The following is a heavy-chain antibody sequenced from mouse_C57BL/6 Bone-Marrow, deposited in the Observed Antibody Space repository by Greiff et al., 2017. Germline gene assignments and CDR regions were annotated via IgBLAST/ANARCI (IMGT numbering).Heavy chain of an antibody. J-gene: IGHJ4*01. CDR3: ARLNDYDEGDAMDY. D-gene: IGHD2-4*01. CDR1: GYTFTSYG. CDR2: IYPRSGNT. V-gene: IGHV1-81*01. Sequence: QVQLQQPGAELARPGASVKLSCKASGYTFTSYGISWVKQRTGQGLEWIGEIYPRSGNTYYNEKFKGKATLTAEKSSSTAYMQLSSLTFEDSAVYFCARLNDYDEGDAMDYWGQGTSVTVSS.